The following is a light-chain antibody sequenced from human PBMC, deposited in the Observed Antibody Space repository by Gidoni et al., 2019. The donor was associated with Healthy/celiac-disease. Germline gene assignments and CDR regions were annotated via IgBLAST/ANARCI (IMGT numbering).Light chain of an antibody. CDR3: QQSYSTLVFT. V-gene: IGKV1-39*01. CDR2: AAS. Sequence: DIQMTQSPSSLSASVGDRVTIPCRASQSISSYLNWYQQKPGKAPKLLIYAASSLQSGVPSRFSGSGSGTDFIITISSIQPEDFATYYCQQSYSTLVFTFGPGTKVDIK. CDR1: QSISSY. J-gene: IGKJ3*01.